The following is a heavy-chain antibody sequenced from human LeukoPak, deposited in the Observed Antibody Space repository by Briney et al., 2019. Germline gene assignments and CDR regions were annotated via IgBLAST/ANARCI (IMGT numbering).Heavy chain of an antibody. V-gene: IGHV3-48*04. D-gene: IGHD6-19*01. CDR3: GRVGRSGWTVDY. J-gene: IGHJ4*02. CDR2: INSSSSNI. Sequence: GGSLRLSCAASGFDFSTYSIDWVRQAPGKGLEWVSYINSSSSNIYHADSVKGRFTISRDNAKNSLHLQMNSLRAEDTAVYYCGRVGRSGWTVDYWGQGTLVTVSS. CDR1: GFDFSTYS.